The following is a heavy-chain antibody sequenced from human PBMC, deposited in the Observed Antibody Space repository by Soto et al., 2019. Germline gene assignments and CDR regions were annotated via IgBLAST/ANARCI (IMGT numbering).Heavy chain of an antibody. V-gene: IGHV1-46*01. CDR3: ARASSGYYSDFDY. D-gene: IGHD3-22*01. CDR2: INPSGGST. Sequence: ASVKVSCKASGYTFTSCYMHWVRQAPGQGLEWMGIINPSGGSTSYAQKFQGRVTMTRDTSTSTVYMDLSSLSSEDTAVYYCARASSGYYSDFDYWGQGTLVTVSS. CDR1: GYTFTSCY. J-gene: IGHJ4*02.